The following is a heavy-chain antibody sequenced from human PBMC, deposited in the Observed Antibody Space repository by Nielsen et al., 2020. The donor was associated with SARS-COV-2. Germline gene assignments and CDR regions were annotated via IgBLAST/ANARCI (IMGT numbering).Heavy chain of an antibody. CDR1: GFTFDDYA. D-gene: IGHD4-17*01. V-gene: IGHV3-9*01. CDR2: ISWNSGSI. Sequence: GGSLRLSCAASGFTFDDYAMHWVRQAPGKGLEWVSGISWNSGSIGYADSVKGRFTISRDNAKNSLYLQMNSLRAEDTALYYCAKVFSPTVDYWGQGTLVTVSS. CDR3: AKVFSPTVDY. J-gene: IGHJ4*02.